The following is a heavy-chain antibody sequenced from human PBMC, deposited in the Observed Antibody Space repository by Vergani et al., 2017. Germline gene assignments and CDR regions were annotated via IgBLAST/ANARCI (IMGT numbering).Heavy chain of an antibody. Sequence: QVQLQESGPGLVKPSETLSLTCAVSGFSIDNGYYWDWIRQPPGKGLEWIGSIYRTGRTHFNPSLKSRVTISVYTSNNHFSLRLNSLTAADTAVYYCARRSGIVYDIFSGTQYFFDFWGQGTLVTVSS. J-gene: IGHJ4*02. CDR3: ARRSGIVYDIFSGTQYFFDF. V-gene: IGHV4-38-2*01. CDR2: IYRTGRT. CDR1: GFSIDNGYY. D-gene: IGHD3-9*01.